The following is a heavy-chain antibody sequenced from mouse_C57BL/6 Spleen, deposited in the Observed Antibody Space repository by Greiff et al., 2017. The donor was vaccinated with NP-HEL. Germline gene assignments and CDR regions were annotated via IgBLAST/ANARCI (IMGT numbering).Heavy chain of an antibody. D-gene: IGHD4-1*01. Sequence: VQLQQSGPELVKPGASVKMSCKASGYTFPDYNMHWVKQSHGKSLEWIGYINPNNGGTRYNQKFTGQATLTVNKSSSTDYMERRSLTSEDSAVYYCAALGRGDFDYWGQGTTLTVSS. CDR3: AALGRGDFDY. CDR2: INPNNGGT. V-gene: IGHV1-22*01. J-gene: IGHJ2*01. CDR1: GYTFPDYN.